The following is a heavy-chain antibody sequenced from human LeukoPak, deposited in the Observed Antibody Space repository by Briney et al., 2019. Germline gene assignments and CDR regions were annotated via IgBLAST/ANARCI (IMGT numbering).Heavy chain of an antibody. CDR2: ISSSSSYT. Sequence: GGPLRLSCAASGFTFSDYYMSWIRQAPGKGLEWVSYISSSSSYTNYADSVKGRFTISRDNAKNSLYLQMNSLRAEDTAVYYCARFMVRDKLDYWGQGTLVTVSS. V-gene: IGHV3-11*06. CDR3: ARFMVRDKLDY. CDR1: GFTFSDYY. J-gene: IGHJ4*02. D-gene: IGHD3-10*01.